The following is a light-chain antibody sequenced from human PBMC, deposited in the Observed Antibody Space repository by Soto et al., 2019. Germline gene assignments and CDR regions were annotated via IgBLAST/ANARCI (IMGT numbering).Light chain of an antibody. CDR1: SSDVGGCNY. V-gene: IGLV2-14*01. J-gene: IGLJ1*01. CDR2: DVS. CDR3: SSYTSSSFYV. Sequence: QSVLTQPAYVSGAHVQSITISCTGTSSDVGGCNYVSWYQQHPGKAPKLMIYDVSNRPSGVSNRFSGSKSGNTASLTISGLQAEDEADYYCSSYTSSSFYVFGTGTKVT.